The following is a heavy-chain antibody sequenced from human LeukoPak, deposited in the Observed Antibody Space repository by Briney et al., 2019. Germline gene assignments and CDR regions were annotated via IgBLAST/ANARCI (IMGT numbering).Heavy chain of an antibody. CDR1: GFTFSSYG. J-gene: IGHJ4*02. CDR3: AKDRSYGMIVVVTPYYFDY. V-gene: IGHV3-30*02. CDR2: IRYDGSNK. D-gene: IGHD3-22*01. Sequence: PGGSLRLSCAASGFTFSSYGMHWVRQAPGKGLEWVAFIRYDGSNKYYADSVKGRFTISRDNSKNTLYLQMNSLRAEDTAVYYCAKDRSYGMIVVVTPYYFDYWGQGTLVTVSS.